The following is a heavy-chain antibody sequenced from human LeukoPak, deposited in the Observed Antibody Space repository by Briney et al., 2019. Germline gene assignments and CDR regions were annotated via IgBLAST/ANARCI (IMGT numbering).Heavy chain of an antibody. CDR2: TYYRSKWYN. Sequence: SQTLSLTCAISGDSLSSNSAAWNWISQCPSRGLEWVGRTYYRSKWYNDYAVSVKSRITINPDTSKNQFSLQLNSVTPEDTAVYYCAREQAYCGGDCYPAFDYWGQGTLVTVSS. CDR3: AREQAYCGGDCYPAFDY. CDR1: GDSLSSNSAA. V-gene: IGHV6-1*01. J-gene: IGHJ4*02. D-gene: IGHD2-21*02.